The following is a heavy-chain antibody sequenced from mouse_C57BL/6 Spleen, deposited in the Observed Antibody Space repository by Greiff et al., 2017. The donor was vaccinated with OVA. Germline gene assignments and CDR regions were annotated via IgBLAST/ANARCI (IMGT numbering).Heavy chain of an antibody. Sequence: QVQLQQPGAELVKPGASVKLSCKASGYTFTSYWITWVKQRPGQGLEWIGDIYPGRGSINYNEKFKSQATLTVATSSSTDYMQLSSLTSEDSAVYYCARSGDYYARDYWGQGTSVTVSS. V-gene: IGHV1-55*01. CDR3: ARSGDYYARDY. J-gene: IGHJ4*01. CDR2: IYPGRGSI. D-gene: IGHD3-1*01. CDR1: GYTFTSYW.